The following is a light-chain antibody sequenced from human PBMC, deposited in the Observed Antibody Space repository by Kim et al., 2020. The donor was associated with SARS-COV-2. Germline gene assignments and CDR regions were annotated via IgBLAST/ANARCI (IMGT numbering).Light chain of an antibody. CDR3: QQYGSSPRT. CDR2: GAS. J-gene: IGKJ1*01. V-gene: IGKV3-20*01. Sequence: EIVLTQSPGTLSLSPGERATLSCRASQSVSSSYLACYQQKPGQAPRLLIYGASSRATGIPDRFSGSGSWTYFPRTISRLEPEDFAVYYCQQYGSSPRTFGQGTKVDIK. CDR1: QSVSSSY.